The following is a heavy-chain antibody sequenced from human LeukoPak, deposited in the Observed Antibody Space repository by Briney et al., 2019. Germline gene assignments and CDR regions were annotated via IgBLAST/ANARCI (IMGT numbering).Heavy chain of an antibody. Sequence: GESLKISCKGSGNNFNTYWIGWVRLMPGKGLEWMGIIYPGDSDTRYSPSFQGQVTISADKSISTAYLQWSSLKASDTAFYYCVRLLNFAMDVWGQGTTVTVSS. V-gene: IGHV5-51*01. J-gene: IGHJ6*02. D-gene: IGHD1-1*01. CDR1: GNNFNTYW. CDR2: IYPGDSDT. CDR3: VRLLNFAMDV.